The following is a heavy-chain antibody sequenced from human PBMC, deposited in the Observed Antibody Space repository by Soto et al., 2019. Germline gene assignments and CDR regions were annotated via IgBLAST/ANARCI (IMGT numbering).Heavy chain of an antibody. V-gene: IGHV3-11*06. CDR3: ARAARRDYYDSSGYYFDS. CDR1: GFTFSDYY. D-gene: IGHD3-22*01. J-gene: IGHJ4*02. CDR2: ITSSSSYT. Sequence: GGSLRLSCAASGFTFSDYYMSWIRQAPGKGLEWLSYITSSSSYTNYADSVKGRFTISRDNATNSLYLQMNSLRAEDTAVYYCARAARRDYYDSSGYYFDSWGQGTLVTVSS.